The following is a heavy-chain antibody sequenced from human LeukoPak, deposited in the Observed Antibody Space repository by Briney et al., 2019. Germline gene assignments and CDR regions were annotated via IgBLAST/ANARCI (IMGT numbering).Heavy chain of an antibody. D-gene: IGHD2-21*01. CDR3: ATGGGDFDN. Sequence: SETLSLTCTVSGGSISNWAWSWIRQPAGKGLEWMGRNHGGSTNYNPSLKSRVTMSVDTSKNQFSLKLSSVTAADTAIYYCATGGGDFDNWGQGTLVTVSS. CDR1: GGSISNWA. CDR2: NHGGST. J-gene: IGHJ4*02. V-gene: IGHV4-4*07.